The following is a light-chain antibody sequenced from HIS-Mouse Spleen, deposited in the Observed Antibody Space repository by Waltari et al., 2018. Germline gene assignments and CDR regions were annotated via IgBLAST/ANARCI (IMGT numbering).Light chain of an antibody. J-gene: IGLJ2*01. CDR3: SSYTSSSTEV. Sequence: QSALTQPASVSGSPGQSITISCTGTSSDVGGYNYVSWYQQHPGKPPKLMIYDVSNRPSRVSHRFSGSKAGNTASLTISGLQAEDEADYYCSSYTSSSTEVFGGGTKLTVL. CDR2: DVS. V-gene: IGLV2-14*03. CDR1: SSDVGGYNY.